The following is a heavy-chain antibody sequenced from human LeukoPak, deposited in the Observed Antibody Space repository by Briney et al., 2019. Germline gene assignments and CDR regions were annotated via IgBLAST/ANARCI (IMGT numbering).Heavy chain of an antibody. J-gene: IGHJ3*02. V-gene: IGHV3-53*01. CDR3: ARSIMYGDHGEDI. Sequence: PGGSQRLSCAASGFTVSSNYMSWVRQAPGKGLEWVSVIYSGGSTYYADSVKGRFTISRDNSKNTLYLQMNSLRAEDTAVYYCARSIMYGDHGEDIWGQGTVVAVSS. CDR2: IYSGGST. CDR1: GFTVSSNY. D-gene: IGHD4-17*01.